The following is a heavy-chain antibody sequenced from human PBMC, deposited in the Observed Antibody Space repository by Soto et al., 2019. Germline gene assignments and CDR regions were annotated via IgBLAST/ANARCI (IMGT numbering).Heavy chain of an antibody. CDR3: AKGEQLWDPFDS. CDR1: GFTFTSFT. J-gene: IGHJ4*02. CDR2: MSYDGART. V-gene: IGHV3-30-3*02. Sequence: QVQLVESGGGVVQPGGSLSLSCATSGFTFTSFTMHWVRQAPGKGLEWIAVMSYDGARTDYADAVKGRFTISRDTSKSTLYLQMNRLRADDTAVYYCAKGEQLWDPFDSWGQGTLVTVSS. D-gene: IGHD6-13*01.